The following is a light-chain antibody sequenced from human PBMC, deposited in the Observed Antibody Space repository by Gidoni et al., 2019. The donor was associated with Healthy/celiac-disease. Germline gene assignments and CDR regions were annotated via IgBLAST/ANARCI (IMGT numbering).Light chain of an antibody. V-gene: IGKV1-33*01. Sequence: DIQMTQSPSSLCASVRDRVTITCQASQDISNYLNWYQQKPGKAPKLLIYDASNLETGVPSRFSGSGSGTDFTFTISSLQPEDIATYYCQQYDNLPPGTFGPGTKVDIK. CDR3: QQYDNLPPGT. CDR2: DAS. CDR1: QDISNY. J-gene: IGKJ3*01.